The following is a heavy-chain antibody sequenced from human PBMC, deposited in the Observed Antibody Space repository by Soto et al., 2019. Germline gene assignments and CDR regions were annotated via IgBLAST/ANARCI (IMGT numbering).Heavy chain of an antibody. CDR1: GGTFSSYA. D-gene: IGHD6-13*01. V-gene: IGHV1-69*06. CDR3: ARGASDRYSSSREGEFDP. CDR2: IIPIFGTA. J-gene: IGHJ5*02. Sequence: QVQLVQSGAEVKKPGSSVKVSCKASGGTFSSYAISWVRPAPGLGLEWMGGIIPIFGTANYAQKFQGRVTITADKSTSPAYRELSSLTSEDTAMSYCARGASDRYSSSREGEFDPWGQGTLVTVSS.